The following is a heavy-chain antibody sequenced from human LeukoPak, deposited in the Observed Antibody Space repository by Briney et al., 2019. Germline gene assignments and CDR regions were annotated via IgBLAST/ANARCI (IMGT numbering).Heavy chain of an antibody. V-gene: IGHV3-23*01. D-gene: IGHD6-19*01. J-gene: IGHJ3*02. CDR3: AKIQGWFNDAFHI. CDR2: ISATTGGT. Sequence: PGGSLRLSCAASGFTFSSYSMNWVRQAPGKGLEWVSGISATTGGTYYADSVKGRFTISRDISKSTLYLQMNSLRADDTAVYYCAKIQGWFNDAFHIGGQGTMVTVSS. CDR1: GFTFSSYS.